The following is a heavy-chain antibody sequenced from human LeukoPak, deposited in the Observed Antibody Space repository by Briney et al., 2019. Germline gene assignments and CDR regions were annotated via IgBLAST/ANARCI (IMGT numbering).Heavy chain of an antibody. CDR2: IYYSGST. J-gene: IGHJ4*02. Sequence: PGGSLRLSCAASGFTVSSNYMSWIRQPPGKGLEWIGYIYYSGSTNYNPSLKSRVTISVDTSKNQFSLKLSSVTAADTAVYYCARHSTASGYLNYFDYWGQGTLVTVSS. CDR1: GFTVSSNY. CDR3: ARHSTASGYLNYFDY. D-gene: IGHD1-1*01. V-gene: IGHV4-59*08.